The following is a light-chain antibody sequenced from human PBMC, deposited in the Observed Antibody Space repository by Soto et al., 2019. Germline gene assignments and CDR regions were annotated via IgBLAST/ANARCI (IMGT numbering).Light chain of an antibody. V-gene: IGKV3-15*01. CDR1: QSVSHN. Sequence: EIVMTQSPATLSVSPGERATLSCRASQSVSHNLAWYQQKPGQAPRLLIYGASTTATGIQARFSGSGSGTEFTLTIGSLQSEDFALYYCQQYNNWPRTFGQGTKVEIK. CDR2: GAS. J-gene: IGKJ1*01. CDR3: QQYNNWPRT.